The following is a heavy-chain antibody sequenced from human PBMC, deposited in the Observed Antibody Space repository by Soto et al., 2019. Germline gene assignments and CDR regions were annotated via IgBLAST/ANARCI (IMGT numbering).Heavy chain of an antibody. V-gene: IGHV1-69*01. J-gene: IGHJ6*02. D-gene: IGHD2-15*01. Sequence: QVQLVQSGAEVKKPGSSVKVSCKASGGTFSSYAISWVRQAPGQGLEWMGGIIPIFGTANYAQKFQGRVTIPADESTSTAYMELSSLRSEDTAVYYCARDRPALLLTYYGMDVWGQGTTVTVSS. CDR3: ARDRPALLLTYYGMDV. CDR1: GGTFSSYA. CDR2: IIPIFGTA.